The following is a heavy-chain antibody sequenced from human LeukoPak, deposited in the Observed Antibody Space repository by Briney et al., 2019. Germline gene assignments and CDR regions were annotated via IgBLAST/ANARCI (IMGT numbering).Heavy chain of an antibody. CDR1: GFTFDDYA. CDR2: ISWNSGSI. D-gene: IGHD3-22*01. V-gene: IGHV3-9*01. Sequence: GRSLRLSCAASGFTFDDYAMHWVRQAPGKGLEWVSGISWNSGSIGYADSVKGRFTISRDNAKNSLYLQMNSLRAEDTALYYCAKDYYDSSGYPEYFQHWGQGTLVTVSS. J-gene: IGHJ1*01. CDR3: AKDYYDSSGYPEYFQH.